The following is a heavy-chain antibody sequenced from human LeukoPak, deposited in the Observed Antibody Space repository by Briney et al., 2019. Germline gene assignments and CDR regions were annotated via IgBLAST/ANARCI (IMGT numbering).Heavy chain of an antibody. Sequence: GGSLRLSCAASGLSVSGNWMHWVRQAPGKGLMWVSRISSDGGTYYADSARGRFTISRDNAANTVYLQVSGLRAEDTAVYYCARGSGAYGDFDYWGQGTLVTVSS. CDR3: ARGSGAYGDFDY. V-gene: IGHV3-74*01. CDR2: ISSDGGT. CDR1: GLSVSGNW. J-gene: IGHJ4*02. D-gene: IGHD6-19*01.